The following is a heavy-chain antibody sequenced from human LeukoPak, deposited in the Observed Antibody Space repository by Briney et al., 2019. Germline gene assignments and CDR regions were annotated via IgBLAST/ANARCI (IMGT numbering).Heavy chain of an antibody. J-gene: IGHJ2*01. D-gene: IGHD3-22*01. CDR1: GGSIRRYY. Sequence: SETLSLTCTVSGGSIRRYYWSWIRQPPGKGLEWIGYIYYSVATAYNTSLKSRVTISLDASKHQFSLSVSSVTAADTAVYHCARSRHFPDYYDRSPYYSQGWYLDLWGRGTLVTVSS. V-gene: IGHV4-59*01. CDR3: ARSRHFPDYYDRSPYYSQGWYLDL. CDR2: IYYSVAT.